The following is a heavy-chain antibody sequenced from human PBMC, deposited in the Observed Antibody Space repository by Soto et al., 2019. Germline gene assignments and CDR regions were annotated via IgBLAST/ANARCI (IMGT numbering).Heavy chain of an antibody. CDR2: TYYRSKWYN. J-gene: IGHJ5*02. CDR1: GDSVSSNSAA. CDR3: ASTGSGTQGWFDP. D-gene: IGHD3-10*01. V-gene: IGHV6-1*01. Sequence: PSQTLSLTCAISGDSVSSNSAARNWIRQSPSRGLEWLGRTYYRSKWYNDYAVSVKSRITINPDTSKNQFSLQLNSVTPEDTAVNYCASTGSGTQGWFDPWGQGTLVTVSS.